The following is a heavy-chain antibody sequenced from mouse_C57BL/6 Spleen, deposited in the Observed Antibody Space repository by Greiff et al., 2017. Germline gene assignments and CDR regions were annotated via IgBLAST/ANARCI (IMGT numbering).Heavy chain of an antibody. J-gene: IGHJ4*01. D-gene: IGHD3-1*01. CDR3: AKKAQLRLHDYYAMDY. CDR1: GYTFTSYW. Sequence: QVQLQQPGAELVRPGTSVKLSCKASGYTFTSYWMHWVKQRPGQGLEWIGVIDPSDSYTNYNQKFKGKATLTVDTSSSTAYMQLSGLTSEDSAVYYCAKKAQLRLHDYYAMDYWGQGTSVTVSS. V-gene: IGHV1-59*01. CDR2: IDPSDSYT.